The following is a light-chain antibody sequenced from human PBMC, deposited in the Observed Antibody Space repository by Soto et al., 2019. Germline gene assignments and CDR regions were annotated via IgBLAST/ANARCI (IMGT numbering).Light chain of an antibody. Sequence: DIQMTQSPSTLSASLGDRVTIICRASRSVDKWLAWYQQKSGKAPKLLIYEASHLQSGVPSRFGGSGSGTEFTLTINNLRPEDVATYYCQQYYSFWTFGQGTTVEV. CDR3: QQYYSFWT. CDR1: RSVDKW. CDR2: EAS. J-gene: IGKJ1*01. V-gene: IGKV1-5*02.